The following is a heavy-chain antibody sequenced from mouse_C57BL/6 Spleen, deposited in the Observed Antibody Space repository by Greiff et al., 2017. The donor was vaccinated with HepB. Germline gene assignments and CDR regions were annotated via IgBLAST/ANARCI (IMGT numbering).Heavy chain of an antibody. D-gene: IGHD1-1*01. J-gene: IGHJ4*01. V-gene: IGHV5-17*01. Sequence: EVQLVESGGGLVKPGGSLKLSCAASGFTFSDYGMHWVRQAPEKGLEWVAHISSGSSTIYYADTVKGRFTISRDNAKNTLFLQMTSLRSEDTAMYYCARPRSSYFYYAMDYWGQGTSVTVSS. CDR3: ARPRSSYFYYAMDY. CDR1: GFTFSDYG. CDR2: ISSGSSTI.